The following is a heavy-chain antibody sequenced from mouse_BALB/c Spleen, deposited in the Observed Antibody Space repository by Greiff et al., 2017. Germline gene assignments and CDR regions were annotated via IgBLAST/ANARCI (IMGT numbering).Heavy chain of an antibody. CDR3: ARSPYDYDGVDY. Sequence: EVKVVESGGGLVQPGGSRKLSCAASGFTFSSFGMHWVRQAPEKGLEWVAYISSGSSTIYYADTVKGRFTISRDNPKNTLFLQMTSLRSEDTAMYYCARSPYDYDGVDYWGQGTTLTVSS. J-gene: IGHJ2*01. CDR1: GFTFSSFG. V-gene: IGHV5-17*02. D-gene: IGHD2-4*01. CDR2: ISSGSSTI.